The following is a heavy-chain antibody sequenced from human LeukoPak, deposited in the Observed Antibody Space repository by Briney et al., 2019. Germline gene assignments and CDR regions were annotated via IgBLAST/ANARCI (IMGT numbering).Heavy chain of an antibody. CDR2: INPGGGNT. D-gene: IGHD5-24*01. J-gene: IGHJ3*02. Sequence: GASVKVSCKASGYTFTNYYMHWVRQAPGQGLEWMGLINPGGGNTNCAQNFQGRVTMTRDTSTSTVYMELSSLRSEDTAIYYCARIRDGYNDAYDIWGQGTVVTVPS. V-gene: IGHV1-46*01. CDR3: ARIRDGYNDAYDI. CDR1: GYTFTNYY.